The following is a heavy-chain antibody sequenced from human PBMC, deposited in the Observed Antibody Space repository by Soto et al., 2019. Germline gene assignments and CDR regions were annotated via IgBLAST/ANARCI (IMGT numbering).Heavy chain of an antibody. CDR2: ISYDGSNK. D-gene: IGHD4-17*01. J-gene: IGHJ4*02. CDR1: GFTFSSYG. V-gene: IGHV3-30*18. CDR3: AKSDYGDYFPFDY. Sequence: QVQLVESGGGVVQPGRSLRLSCAASGFTFSSYGMHWVRQAPGKGLEWVAVISYDGSNKYYADSVKGRFTISRDNXKNTLYLQMNSLRAEDTAVYYCAKSDYGDYFPFDYWGQGTLVTVSS.